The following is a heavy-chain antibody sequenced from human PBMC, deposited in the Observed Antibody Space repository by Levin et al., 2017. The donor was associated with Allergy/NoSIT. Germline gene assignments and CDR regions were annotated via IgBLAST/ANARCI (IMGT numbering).Heavy chain of an antibody. D-gene: IGHD1-26*01. J-gene: IGHJ4*02. Sequence: VGSLRLSCAASGFTFSNYAMHWVRQAPGKGPEWVAVISYDGSGKYYADSVKGRFTISRDNSKNTLYLQVNSLKPEDTAVYYCAVQRSPGIVDATMGFDYWGQGTLVTVSS. CDR2: ISYDGSGK. CDR3: AVQRSPGIVDATMGFDY. CDR1: GFTFSNYA. V-gene: IGHV3-30-3*01.